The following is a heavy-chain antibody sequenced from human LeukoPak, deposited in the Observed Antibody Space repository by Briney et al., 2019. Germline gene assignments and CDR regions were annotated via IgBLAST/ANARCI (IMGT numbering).Heavy chain of an antibody. CDR2: ISYDGTYK. J-gene: IGHJ4*02. V-gene: IGHV3-30*18. Sequence: PGGSLRLSCTASGFSFSSYAMHWVRQAPGKGLEWVAVISYDGTYKYYADSVKGRFTISRDNSKNTLYLQMNSLRAEDTAVYYCAKVLTYFYDSSGLLFDYWGQGTLVTVSS. CDR1: GFSFSSYA. CDR3: AKVLTYFYDSSGLLFDY. D-gene: IGHD3-22*01.